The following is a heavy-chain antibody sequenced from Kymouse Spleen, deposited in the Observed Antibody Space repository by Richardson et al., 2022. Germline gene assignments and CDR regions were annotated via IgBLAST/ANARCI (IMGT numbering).Heavy chain of an antibody. CDR2: ISYDGSNK. Sequence: QVQLVESGGGVVQPGRSLRLSCAASGFTFSSYGMHWVRQAPGKGLEWVAVISYDGSNKYYADSVKGRFTISRDNSKNTLYLQMNSLRAEDTAVYYCAGVTMVRGVLPTTTTVWTSGAKGPRSPSPQ. CDR3: AGVTMVRGVLPTTTTVWTS. V-gene: IGHV3-30*18. CDR1: GFTFSSYG. J-gene: IGHJ6*02. D-gene: IGHD3-10*01.